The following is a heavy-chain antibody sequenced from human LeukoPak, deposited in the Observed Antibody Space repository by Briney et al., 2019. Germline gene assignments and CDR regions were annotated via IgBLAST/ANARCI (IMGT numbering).Heavy chain of an antibody. CDR2: ISDDGSIT. CDR1: GFTFSRDW. CDR3: ARRYYETNVYDRHFDH. D-gene: IGHD3-22*01. V-gene: IGHV3-74*03. Sequence: GGSLRLSCAASGFTFSRDWMHWVRQAPRKGPVWVSRISDDGSITTYADSVKGRFTISRDNAKSTMFLQMNSLRAEDTAVYFCARRYYETNVYDRHFDHWGQGILVTVSS. J-gene: IGHJ4*02.